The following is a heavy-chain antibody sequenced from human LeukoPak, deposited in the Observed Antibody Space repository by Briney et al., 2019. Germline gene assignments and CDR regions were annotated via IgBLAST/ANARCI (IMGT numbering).Heavy chain of an antibody. D-gene: IGHD2-2*01. V-gene: IGHV3-23*01. CDR2: TSGSGAST. J-gene: IGHJ4*02. CDR1: GFTLCRYA. CDR3: AKAALKCHLLSILDY. Sequence: PGGSLRLPCAASGFTLCRYAMNWARQAPGKGLEWVSATSGSGASTYYADSVKGRFTISRDNSKNTLYLHMNSLRAEDTAIYYCAKAALKCHLLSILDYWGQGTLVTVSS.